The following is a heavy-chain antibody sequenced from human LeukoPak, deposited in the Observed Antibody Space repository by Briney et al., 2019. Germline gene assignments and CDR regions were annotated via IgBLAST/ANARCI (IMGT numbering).Heavy chain of an antibody. CDR3: AKRASSSWSSVDY. V-gene: IGHV3-30*18. J-gene: IGHJ4*02. CDR2: MLYDGSDK. CDR1: GFTFSSYG. Sequence: GGSLRLSCDASGFTFSSYGMHWVRQAPGKGLEWVAVMLYDGSDKYYADSVKGRFTISRDNSKNTLYLQMNSLRTEDTAVYYCAKRASSSWSSVDYWGQGTLVTVSS. D-gene: IGHD6-13*01.